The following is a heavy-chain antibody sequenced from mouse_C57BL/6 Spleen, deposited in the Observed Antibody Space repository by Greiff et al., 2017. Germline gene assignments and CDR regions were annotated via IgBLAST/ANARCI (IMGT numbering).Heavy chain of an antibody. CDR2: INPNNGGT. CDR1: GYTFTDYN. V-gene: IGHV1-18*01. J-gene: IGHJ2*01. Sequence: VQLQQSGPELVKPGASVKIPCKASGYTFTDYNMDWVKQSHGKSLEWIGDINPNNGGTIYNQKFKGKATLTVDKSSSTAYMELRSLTSEDTAVYYCARRAITTVVATDYWGQGTTLTVSS. CDR3: ARRAITTVVATDY. D-gene: IGHD1-1*01.